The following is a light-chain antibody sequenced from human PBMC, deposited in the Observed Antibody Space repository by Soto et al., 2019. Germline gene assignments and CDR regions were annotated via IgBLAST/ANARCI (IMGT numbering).Light chain of an antibody. CDR1: QGISKY. CDR2: AAS. J-gene: IGKJ1*01. Sequence: DIQMTQSPSSLSASVRDRVTITCRASQGISKYLAWYQQKPGKVPKLLIYAASTLQSGVPSRFSGSGSGTDFTLTISSLQPEDFATYYCQKYDSAPLTFGQGTKVEIK. CDR3: QKYDSAPLT. V-gene: IGKV1-27*01.